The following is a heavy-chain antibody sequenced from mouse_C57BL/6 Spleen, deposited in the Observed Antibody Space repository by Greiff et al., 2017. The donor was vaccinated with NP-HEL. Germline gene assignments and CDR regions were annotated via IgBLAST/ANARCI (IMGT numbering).Heavy chain of an antibody. CDR2: INPNNGGT. CDR1: GYTFTDYN. CDR3: AHFYYDYDRSVAY. Sequence: EVQLQQSGPELVKPGASVKIPCKASGYTFTDYNMDWVKQSHGKSLEWIGDINPNNGGTIYNQKFKGKATLTVDKSSSTAYMELRSLTSADTAFYYCAHFYYDYDRSVAYWGQGTLVTVSA. D-gene: IGHD2-4*01. V-gene: IGHV1-18*01. J-gene: IGHJ3*01.